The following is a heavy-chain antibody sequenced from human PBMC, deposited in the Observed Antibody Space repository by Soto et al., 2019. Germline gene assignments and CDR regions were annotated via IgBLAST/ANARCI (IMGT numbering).Heavy chain of an antibody. CDR2: LVPIRRTA. CDR3: VIDSGAKLSSS. CDR1: GGTFSSSR. V-gene: IGHV1-69*13. Sequence: VASVKVSCKASGGTFSSSRINWVRQAPGPGLAWVGGLVPIRRTADYAQTFQGRVSITADEASRTSYMDLRTLRSQYTAVYYCVIDSGAKLSSSWGQGTLVTVSS. J-gene: IGHJ4*02. D-gene: IGHD6-13*01.